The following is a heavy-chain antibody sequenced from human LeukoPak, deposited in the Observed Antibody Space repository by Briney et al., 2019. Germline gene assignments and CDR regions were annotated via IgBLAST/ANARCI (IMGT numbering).Heavy chain of an antibody. Sequence: GGSLRLACAASGFTFSSFTMNWVRQAPGKGLEWVSSISSSSSSIYYADSVKGRFTISRDNSKNSLYLQMNSLRAEDTAVYYCASASEYSSSWDGFSAASELWGQGTLVTLPS. V-gene: IGHV3-21*01. J-gene: IGHJ4*02. CDR3: ASASEYSSSWDGFSAASEL. CDR2: ISSSSSSI. D-gene: IGHD6-13*01. CDR1: GFTFSSFT.